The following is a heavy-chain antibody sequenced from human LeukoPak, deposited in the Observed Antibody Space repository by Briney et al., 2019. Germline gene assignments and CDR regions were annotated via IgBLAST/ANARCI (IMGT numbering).Heavy chain of an antibody. CDR3: ARTPERFGQGQLDY. CDR2: TSYHGSNK. D-gene: IGHD3-10*01. J-gene: IGHJ4*02. V-gene: IGHV3-30*04. CDR1: GFTFSSLA. Sequence: GGSLRLSCEASGFTFSSLAMHWVRQAPGKGLEWVTLTSYHGSNKEYADSVKGRFIISGDNSKNTLYLEMNTLRIEDTGVYYCARTPERFGQGQLDYWGQGTLVTVSS.